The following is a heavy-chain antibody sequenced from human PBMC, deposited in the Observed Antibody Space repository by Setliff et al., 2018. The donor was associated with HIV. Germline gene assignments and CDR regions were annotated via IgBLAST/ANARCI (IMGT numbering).Heavy chain of an antibody. CDR2: IYTSGNTNYNPST. Sequence: SETLSLTCTVSGDSISSGGYYWSWIRQPAGQGLEWIGRIYTSGNTNYNPSTNYNPSLKSRITISLETSRYQFSLRVPSVTATDTAVYYCTRQSPVAGSGAFDIWGQGTMVTVSS. CDR1: GDSISSGGYY. V-gene: IGHV4-61*02. D-gene: IGHD6-19*01. CDR3: TRQSPVAGSGAFDI. J-gene: IGHJ3*02.